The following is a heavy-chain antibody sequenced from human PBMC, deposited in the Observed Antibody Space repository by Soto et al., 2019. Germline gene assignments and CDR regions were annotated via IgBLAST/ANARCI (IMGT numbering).Heavy chain of an antibody. D-gene: IGHD3-10*01. J-gene: IGHJ6*02. Sequence: GSLRLSCAASGFTFSSYGMNWVRQAPGKGLEWMGSVYHSGNTHNNPSLKSRATVSVDLSKNQFSLKLTSVTAADTAVYYCGRHAPIGVRGVGLDVWGQGTTVTVSS. CDR1: GFTFSSYG. CDR3: GRHAPIGVRGVGLDV. CDR2: VYHSGNT. V-gene: IGHV4-38-2*01.